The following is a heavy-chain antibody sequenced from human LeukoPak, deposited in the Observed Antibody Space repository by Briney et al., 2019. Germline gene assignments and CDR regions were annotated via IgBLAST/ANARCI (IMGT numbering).Heavy chain of an antibody. CDR3: AKAATMIVVVPAY. CDR2: ISGSGGST. D-gene: IGHD3-22*01. V-gene: IGHV3-23*01. CDR1: GFTFSSHA. J-gene: IGHJ4*02. Sequence: GGSLRLSCAASGFTFSSHAMSWARQAPGKGLEWVSTISGSGGSTYYADPVKGRFTISRDNSKNTLYLQMNSLRVEDTAVYYCAKAATMIVVVPAYWGQGTLVTVSS.